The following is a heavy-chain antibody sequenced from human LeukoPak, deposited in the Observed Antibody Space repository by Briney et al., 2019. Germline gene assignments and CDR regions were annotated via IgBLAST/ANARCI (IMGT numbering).Heavy chain of an antibody. CDR1: GVSISSRTYY. D-gene: IGHD6-6*01. CDR3: ARDVSSTFPTWFDP. Sequence: SETLSLTCSVSGVSISSRTYYWTWIGQHPEKGLEWIGYIWNSGSTNYNPSLKSRVTISVDTSKNQFSLKLTSMTAADTAVYYCARDVSSTFPTWFDPWGQGILVIVSS. CDR2: IWNSGST. J-gene: IGHJ5*02. V-gene: IGHV4-31*03.